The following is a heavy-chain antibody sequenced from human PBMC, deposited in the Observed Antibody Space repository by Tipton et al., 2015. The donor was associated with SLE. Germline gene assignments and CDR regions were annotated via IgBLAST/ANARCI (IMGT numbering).Heavy chain of an antibody. CDR1: GFTFSSYA. J-gene: IGHJ4*02. CDR2: IWYDGSNK. CDR3: ASHPGIAAALTN. V-gene: IGHV3-33*08. D-gene: IGHD6-13*01. Sequence: SLRLSCAASGFTFSSYAMSWVRQAPGKGLEWVAVIWYDGSNKYYADSVKGRFTISRDNSKNTLYLQMNSLRAEDTAVYYCASHPGIAAALTNWGQGTLVTVSS.